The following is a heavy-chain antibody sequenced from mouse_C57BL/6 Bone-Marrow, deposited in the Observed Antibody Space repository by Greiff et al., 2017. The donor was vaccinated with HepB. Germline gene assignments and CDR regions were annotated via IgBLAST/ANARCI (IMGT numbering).Heavy chain of an antibody. D-gene: IGHD1-1*02. CDR2: INPSSGYT. Sequence: VQLQQSGAELARPGASVKMSCKASGYTFTSYTMHWVKQRPGQGLEWIGYINPSSGYTKYNQKFKDKATLTADKSSSTAYMQLSSLTSEDSAVYYCAKGSYPDYWGQGTTLTVSS. CDR1: GYTFTSYT. CDR3: AKGSYPDY. V-gene: IGHV1-4*01. J-gene: IGHJ2*01.